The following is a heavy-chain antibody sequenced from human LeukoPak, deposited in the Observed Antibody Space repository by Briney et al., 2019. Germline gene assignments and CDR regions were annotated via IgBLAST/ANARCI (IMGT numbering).Heavy chain of an antibody. D-gene: IGHD3-22*01. CDR2: ISGGGGTI. V-gene: IGHV3-48*01. CDR3: GRNPEIDFYDSSGFYWGVEY. CDR1: GFTFSAYS. J-gene: IGHJ4*02. Sequence: PGGSLRLSCAASGFTFSAYSMNWVRQAPGKGLEWVAYISGGGGTIYYADSVKGRFTISRDTAKNSLYLQMDSLRAEDTAVYYCGRNPEIDFYDSSGFYWGVEYWGQGTLVTVSS.